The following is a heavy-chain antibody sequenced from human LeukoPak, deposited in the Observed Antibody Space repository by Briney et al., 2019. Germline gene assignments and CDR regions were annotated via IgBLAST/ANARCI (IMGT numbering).Heavy chain of an antibody. V-gene: IGHV3-74*01. CDR2: IIQDGSVT. J-gene: IGHJ4*02. CDR3: ATDDYRGLGY. Sequence: QRRGSLRLSCVTSGITFSNYCMHWVRQVPGEGLVWVSHIIQDGSVTSYADSVKGRFTISRDNAKNTVYLQLNNLRAEDTAVYYCATDDYRGLGYWGQGTLVTVSS. D-gene: IGHD3-16*01. CDR1: GITFSNYC.